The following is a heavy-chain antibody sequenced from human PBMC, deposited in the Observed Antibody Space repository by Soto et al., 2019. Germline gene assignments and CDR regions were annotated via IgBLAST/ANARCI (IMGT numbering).Heavy chain of an antibody. CDR1: AYSFTTHG. V-gene: IGHV1-18*01. D-gene: IGHD3-22*01. CDR3: ARDAYYYDSSGYYLYFDY. Sequence: XXVKVSCKASAYSFTTHGIRXVRRAPGQGLEWMGWISAYNGNTYYAQKLQGRVTMTTDTSTSTAYMELRSLRSDDTAVYYCARDAYYYDSSGYYLYFDYWGQGTLVTSPQ. J-gene: IGHJ4*02. CDR2: ISAYNGNT.